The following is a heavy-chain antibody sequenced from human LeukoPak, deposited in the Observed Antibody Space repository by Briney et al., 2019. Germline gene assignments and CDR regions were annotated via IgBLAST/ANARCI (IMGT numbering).Heavy chain of an antibody. CDR1: GYSFTSYG. Sequence: VASVKVSCKASGYSFTSYGISWVRQAPGQGLEWMGWISVYNGNTNYAQKLQGRVTMTTDTSTSTAYMELRSLRSDDTAVYYCARDRLSPGPDGNWFDPWGQGTLVIVSS. CDR3: ARDRLSPGPDGNWFDP. J-gene: IGHJ5*02. V-gene: IGHV1-18*01. D-gene: IGHD1-14*01. CDR2: ISVYNGNT.